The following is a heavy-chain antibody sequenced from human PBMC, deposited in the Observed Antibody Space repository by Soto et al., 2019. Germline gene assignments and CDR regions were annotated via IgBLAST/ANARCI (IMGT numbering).Heavy chain of an antibody. CDR2: ISSSSSTI. J-gene: IGHJ4*02. CDR3: ARVWDYDFWSGYYAFDF. V-gene: IGHV3-48*04. Sequence: LSLTCAASGFTFSSYSMNCVRQPPGKGLVCVSYISSSSSTIYYADSAKGRITFSRDNPKNSLYLQMNSVRAEDTAVYYGARVWDYDFWSGYYAFDFWGQGTLVTVSS. D-gene: IGHD3-3*01. CDR1: GFTFSSYS.